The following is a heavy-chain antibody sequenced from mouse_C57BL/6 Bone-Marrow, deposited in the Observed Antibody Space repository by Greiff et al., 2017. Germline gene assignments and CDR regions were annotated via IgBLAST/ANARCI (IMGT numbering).Heavy chain of an antibody. J-gene: IGHJ3*01. D-gene: IGHD2-13*01. CDR3: AIGGDFAY. CDR1: GYTFTSYW. Sequence: QVQLQQPGAELVKPGASVKVSCKASGYTFTSYWMHWVKQRPGQGLEWIGRIHPSDSDPNYNQTFKGKATLTVDKSSSPAYMQRSSLTSEDSAVYYWAIGGDFAYWGQGTLVTVSA. CDR2: IHPSDSDP. V-gene: IGHV1-74*01.